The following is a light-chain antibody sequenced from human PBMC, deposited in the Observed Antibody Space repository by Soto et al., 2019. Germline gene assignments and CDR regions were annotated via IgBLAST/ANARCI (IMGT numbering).Light chain of an antibody. J-gene: IGLJ1*01. Sequence: QSVLTQTASVSGSPGQSITISCTGTSSDVGAYNYVSWYQQHPGKAPKMMIYEVNDRPSGVSNRFSGSKSGSTASLTISGLQTEDEADYFCSSYTSSSTYVFGTGTKVTVL. CDR2: EVN. CDR1: SSDVGAYNY. CDR3: SSYTSSSTYV. V-gene: IGLV2-14*01.